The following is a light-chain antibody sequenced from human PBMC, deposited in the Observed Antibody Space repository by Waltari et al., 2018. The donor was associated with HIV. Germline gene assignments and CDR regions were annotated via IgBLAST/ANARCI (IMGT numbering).Light chain of an antibody. CDR2: DNN. J-gene: IGLJ2*01. CDR1: RTNF. Sequence: QSVLPQPPSVSAAPGQKVSISCPEIRTNFVCWYQQFPGTVPKLLIYDNNNRPSGIPDRFSGSRSGTSATLAITGLQTGDEAVYYCGTWDSDVSVWIFGGGTNLTVL. V-gene: IGLV1-51*01. CDR3: GTWDSDVSVWI.